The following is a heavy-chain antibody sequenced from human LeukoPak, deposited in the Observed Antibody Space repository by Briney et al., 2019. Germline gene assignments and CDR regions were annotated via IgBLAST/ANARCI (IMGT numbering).Heavy chain of an antibody. CDR2: ISSSSSYI. D-gene: IGHD2-2*01. V-gene: IGHV3-21*01. J-gene: IGHJ4*02. Sequence: GGSLRLSCSASGFAFSAYWMNWVRQAPGKGLEWVSSISSSSSYIYYADSVKGRFTISRDNAKNSLYLQMNSLRAEDTAVYYCAREGYCSSTSCPKGFDYWGQGTLVTVSS. CDR3: AREGYCSSTSCPKGFDY. CDR1: GFAFSAYW.